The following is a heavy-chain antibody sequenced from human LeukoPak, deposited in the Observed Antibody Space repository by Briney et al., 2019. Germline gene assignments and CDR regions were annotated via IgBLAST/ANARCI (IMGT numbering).Heavy chain of an antibody. D-gene: IGHD3-10*01. CDR2: IYSGGGT. V-gene: IGHV3-53*01. CDR1: GFTVSSNY. CDR3: AKDALRAVPYYFDY. Sequence: PAGGSLRLSCAASGFTVSSNYMSWVRQAPGKGLEWVSVIYSGGGTYYADSVKGRFTISRDNFKNTLYLQMNSLRAEDTAVYYCAKDALRAVPYYFDYWGQGTLVTVSS. J-gene: IGHJ4*02.